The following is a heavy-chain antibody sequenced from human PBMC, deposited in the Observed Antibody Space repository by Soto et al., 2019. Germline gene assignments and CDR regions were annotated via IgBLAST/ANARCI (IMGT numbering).Heavy chain of an antibody. CDR1: GGSFSDYY. D-gene: IGHD2-2*01. Sequence: SETLPLTNAVYGGSFSDYYCRWILQPPGKGLEWIGEINHSGSTNYNPSLKSRVTISVDTSKNQFSLKLSSVTAADTAVYYCARVRVVVVPAAMRGYYYMDVWGKGTTVTVSS. CDR2: INHSGST. V-gene: IGHV4-34*01. J-gene: IGHJ6*03. CDR3: ARVRVVVVPAAMRGYYYMDV.